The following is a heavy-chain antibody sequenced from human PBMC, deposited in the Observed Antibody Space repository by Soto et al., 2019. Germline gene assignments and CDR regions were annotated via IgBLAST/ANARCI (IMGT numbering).Heavy chain of an antibody. CDR1: GGSISSGGYS. CDR2: IYHSGSI. CDR3: ARSVILTGGSYKGLIRLHYFDT. D-gene: IGHD3-9*01. Sequence: SETLSLTCTVSGGSISSGGYSWSWIRQPLGKGLEWIGYIYHSGSIYYNPSLKSRVTMSLDESKNEFSLNVDSVTAADTAVYYCARSVILTGGSYKGLIRLHYFDTWGPGTLVTVSS. J-gene: IGHJ4*02. V-gene: IGHV4-30-2*01.